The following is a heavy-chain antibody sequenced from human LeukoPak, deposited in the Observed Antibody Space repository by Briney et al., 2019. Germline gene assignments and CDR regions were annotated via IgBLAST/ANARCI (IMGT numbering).Heavy chain of an antibody. D-gene: IGHD2-2*01. CDR1: GGSISSGGYY. V-gene: IGHV4-30-2*01. Sequence: PSETLSLTCTVSGGSISSGGYYWSWIRQPPGKGLEWIGYIYHSGSTYYNPSLKSRVTISVDRSKNQFSLKLSSVTAADTAVYYCARSIVVVREYNWFDPWGQGTLVTVSS. J-gene: IGHJ5*02. CDR3: ARSIVVVREYNWFDP. CDR2: IYHSGST.